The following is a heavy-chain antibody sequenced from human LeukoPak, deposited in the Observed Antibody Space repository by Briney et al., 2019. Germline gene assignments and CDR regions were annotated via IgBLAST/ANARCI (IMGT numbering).Heavy chain of an antibody. CDR2: INPNSGGT. CDR1: GYTFTGYY. D-gene: IGHD3-16*02. J-gene: IGHJ4*02. Sequence: GASVKVSCKASGYTFTGYYMHWVRQAPGQGLEWMGWINPNSGGTNYAQKFQGRVTMTRDTSISTAYMELSSLRSEDTAVYYCARDLDYVWGSYLYWGQGTLVTVSS. V-gene: IGHV1-2*02. CDR3: ARDLDYVWGSYLY.